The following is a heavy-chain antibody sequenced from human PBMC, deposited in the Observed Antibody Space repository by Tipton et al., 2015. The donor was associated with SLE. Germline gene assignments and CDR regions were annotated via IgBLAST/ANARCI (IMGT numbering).Heavy chain of an antibody. D-gene: IGHD3-10*01. J-gene: IGHJ4*02. Sequence: LRLSCAASGFTVSYDYMTGVRQAQGKGLDWVSSINSAAGTYYADSVKGRLLISRENSKNTLYLQMNSLRAEDTAVYYCAREGRGSYFEYWGQGTLVTVSS. CDR2: INSAAGT. V-gene: IGHV3-66*01. CDR3: AREGRGSYFEY. CDR1: GFTVSYDY.